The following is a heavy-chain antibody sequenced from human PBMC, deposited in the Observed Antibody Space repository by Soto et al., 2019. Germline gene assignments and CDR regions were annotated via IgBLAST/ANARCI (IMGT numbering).Heavy chain of an antibody. V-gene: IGHV2-26*01. CDR3: ALIKDCSRTDCYLASFDP. CDR2: IFSNDDK. CDR1: GLSLSNGRLG. J-gene: IGHJ5*02. Sequence: QVTLKESGPVLVNPTETLTLTCTVSGLSLSNGRLGVSWIRQPPGKALEWLAHIFSNDDKSYSTSLKSRLSISKDTSRSQVVLTMTNMDPVDSATSYCALIKDCSRTDCYLASFDPWGQGTLVTVSS. D-gene: IGHD2-2*01.